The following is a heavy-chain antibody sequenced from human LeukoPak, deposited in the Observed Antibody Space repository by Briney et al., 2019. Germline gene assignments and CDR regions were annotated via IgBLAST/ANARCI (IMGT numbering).Heavy chain of an antibody. CDR2: ISSSGSTI. CDR1: GFTFSSYE. V-gene: IGHV3-48*03. CDR3: ASGADSSGWYLSDWFDP. J-gene: IGHJ5*02. Sequence: GGSLRLSCAASGFTFSSYEMNWVRQAPGKGLEWVSYISSSGSTIYYADSVKGRFTISRDNAKNSLYLQMNSLRAEDTAVYYCASGADSSGWYLSDWFDPWGQGTLVTVSS. D-gene: IGHD6-19*01.